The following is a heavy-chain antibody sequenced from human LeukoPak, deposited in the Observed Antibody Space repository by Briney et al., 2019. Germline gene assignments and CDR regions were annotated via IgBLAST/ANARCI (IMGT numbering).Heavy chain of an antibody. Sequence: GGSLRLSCAASGFTFTSYSMNWVRQAPGKGLEWVSSISSSSSYIYYADSVKGRFTISRDNAKNSLYLQMNSLRAEDTAVYYCARDFYGDYACDYWGQGTLVTVSS. CDR2: ISSSSSYI. CDR1: GFTFTSYS. J-gene: IGHJ4*02. V-gene: IGHV3-21*01. D-gene: IGHD4-17*01. CDR3: ARDFYGDYACDY.